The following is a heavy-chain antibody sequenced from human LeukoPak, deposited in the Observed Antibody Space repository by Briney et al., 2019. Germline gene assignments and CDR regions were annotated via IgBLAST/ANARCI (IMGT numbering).Heavy chain of an antibody. D-gene: IGHD6-13*01. CDR1: GFSFSSYA. V-gene: IGHV3-23*01. CDR2: ISGSGGST. J-gene: IGHJ5*02. Sequence: GGSLRLSCTASGFSFSSYAMSWVRQAPGKGLEWVSAISGSGGSTYYADSVKGRFTISRDNSKNTLYLQMNSLRAEDTAVYYCAKDSSSWNPNWFDPWGQGTLVTVSS. CDR3: AKDSSSWNPNWFDP.